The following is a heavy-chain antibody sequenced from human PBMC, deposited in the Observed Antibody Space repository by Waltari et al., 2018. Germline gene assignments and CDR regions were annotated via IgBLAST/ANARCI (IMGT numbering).Heavy chain of an antibody. J-gene: IGHJ4*02. CDR2: IKSKTDGGKT. V-gene: IGHV3-15*01. CDR3: TTDRPTGY. CDR1: GFTFSNSW. Sequence: EVQLVESGGGLVKPGGSLRLSCAASGFTFSNSWMRWVRQAPGKGLEWVGRIKSKTDGGKTDYAAPVKGRFTISRDDSKNTLYLQMNSLKTEDTAVYYCTTDRPTGYWGQGTLVTVSS.